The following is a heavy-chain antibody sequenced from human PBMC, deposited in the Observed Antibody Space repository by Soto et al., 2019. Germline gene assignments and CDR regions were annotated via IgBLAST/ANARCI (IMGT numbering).Heavy chain of an antibody. CDR3: ARAPDMDYDSSAYHGYFQH. CDR1: GFTFNKFA. J-gene: IGHJ1*01. V-gene: IGHV3-64*04. CDR2: ISDTGGSK. Sequence: GGSLRLSCSASGFTFNKFAMHWVRQAPGTGLEYVSAISDTGGSKFHTESVKGRFSISRDNSKDTLFLQMNRLRAEDTAVYYCARAPDMDYDSSAYHGYFQHWGQGTLVTVSS. D-gene: IGHD3-22*01.